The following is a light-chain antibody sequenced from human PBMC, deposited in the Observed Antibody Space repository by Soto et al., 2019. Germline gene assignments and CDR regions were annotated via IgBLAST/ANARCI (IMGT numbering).Light chain of an antibody. Sequence: EIVMTQSPATLSLSPGERATLSCRASQSISGYLPWYQQKPGQTPRLLIYDASTRATGIPARFSGSASGTEFTLTISSLQSEDFAVYYCQQYNNWPRTFGQGTKLEIK. J-gene: IGKJ2*01. V-gene: IGKV3-15*01. CDR2: DAS. CDR3: QQYNNWPRT. CDR1: QSISGY.